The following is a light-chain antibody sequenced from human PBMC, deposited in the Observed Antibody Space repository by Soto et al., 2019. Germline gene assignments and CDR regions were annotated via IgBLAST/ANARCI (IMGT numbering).Light chain of an antibody. CDR1: QSVSSK. V-gene: IGKV3-15*01. CDR3: QHYNDWRPTWT. Sequence: EIVMTQSPATLSVSPGERATLSCRASQSVSSKLAWYQQKPGQAPRVLIHGASTRATGIPARFSGSGSGTEFTLTISSLQSEDFAVYYCQHYNDWRPTWTFGQGTRVEIK. CDR2: GAS. J-gene: IGKJ1*01.